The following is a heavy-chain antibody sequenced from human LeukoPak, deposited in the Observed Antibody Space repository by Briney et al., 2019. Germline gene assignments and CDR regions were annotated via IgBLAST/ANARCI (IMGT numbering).Heavy chain of an antibody. CDR1: GFTFSYFW. CDR2: TNTDGSYS. J-gene: IGHJ4*02. D-gene: IGHD4-17*01. V-gene: IGHV3-74*01. Sequence: PGESLRLSCAASGFTFSYFWMHWSRQTPGKGLVWVSCTNTDGSYSSYADSVKGRFTISRDNVRNTLYLQMSSLRAEDSAVYYCARDFDGPRASDYWGQGISVTVSS. CDR3: ARDFDGPRASDY.